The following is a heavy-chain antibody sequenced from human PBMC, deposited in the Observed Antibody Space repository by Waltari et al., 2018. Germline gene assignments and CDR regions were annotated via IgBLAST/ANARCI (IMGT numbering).Heavy chain of an antibody. V-gene: IGHV4-34*01. D-gene: IGHD6-13*01. J-gene: IGHJ4*02. CDR1: GGSFSGYY. Sequence: QVQLQQWGAGLLKPSETLSLTCAVYGGSFSGYYWSWIRQPPGKGLEWIGESNHSGSTNANPSLKSRVTISVDTSKNQFSLTLSSVTAADTAVYYCRESSPGVYWGQGTLVTVSS. CDR3: RESSPGVY. CDR2: SNHSGST.